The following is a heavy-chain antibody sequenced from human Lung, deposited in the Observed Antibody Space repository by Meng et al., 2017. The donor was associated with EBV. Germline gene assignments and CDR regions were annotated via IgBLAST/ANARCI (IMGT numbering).Heavy chain of an antibody. D-gene: IGHD2-8*02. CDR3: SRGLVGSADS. J-gene: IGHJ4*02. CDR2: INEDGAVT. Sequence: EVHLLDSVGTLVQPGASLRLSSVTSGFTLSSFCMQWVRQDPGKGLVWVSRINEDGAVTTYAESVKDRFYISRDNAESTLYLQMNSLRAEDTAVYYCSRGLVGSADSWGQGTLVTVSS. CDR1: GFTLSSFC. V-gene: IGHV3-74*01.